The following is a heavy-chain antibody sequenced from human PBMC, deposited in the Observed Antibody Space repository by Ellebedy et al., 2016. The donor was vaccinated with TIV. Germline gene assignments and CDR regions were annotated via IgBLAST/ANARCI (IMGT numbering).Heavy chain of an antibody. CDR2: IIPIFRTA. CDR1: GDTFNSYA. CDR3: ASGRTTISTWHYYGLDV. V-gene: IGHV1-69*13. D-gene: IGHD4-11*01. J-gene: IGHJ6*02. Sequence: AASVKVSCKASGDTFNSYAISWVRQAPGQGLEWIGGIIPIFRTANYAQKFQGRVTITADESTSTAYMELSSLRSEDTAVYYCASGRTTISTWHYYGLDVWGQGTTVTVSS.